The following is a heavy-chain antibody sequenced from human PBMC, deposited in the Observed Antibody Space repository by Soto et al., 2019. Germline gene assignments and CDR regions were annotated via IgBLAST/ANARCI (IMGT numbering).Heavy chain of an antibody. J-gene: IGHJ4*02. CDR2: IYHSGST. CDR1: GGSISSGGYS. V-gene: IGHV4-30-2*01. Sequence: SETLSLTCAVSGGSISSGGYSWSWIRQPPGKGLEWIGYIYHSGSTYYNPSLKSRVTISVDRSKNQFSLKLSSVTAADTAVYYCARKVAGTAFDYWGQGTLVTAPQ. D-gene: IGHD6-19*01. CDR3: ARKVAGTAFDY.